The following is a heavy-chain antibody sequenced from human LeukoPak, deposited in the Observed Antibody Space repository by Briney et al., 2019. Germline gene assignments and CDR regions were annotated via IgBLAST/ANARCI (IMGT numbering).Heavy chain of an antibody. Sequence: SETLSLTCTVSGGSISNYYWSWIRQPPGKGLEWIGYIHSSGNTNYNPSLESRVTRSVDTSKNQFSLRLSSVTAADAAVYYCARSRDFNDRGGFDSWGQGTQVTVSS. V-gene: IGHV4-59*01. D-gene: IGHD3-22*01. CDR3: ARSRDFNDRGGFDS. J-gene: IGHJ4*02. CDR1: GGSISNYY. CDR2: IHSSGNT.